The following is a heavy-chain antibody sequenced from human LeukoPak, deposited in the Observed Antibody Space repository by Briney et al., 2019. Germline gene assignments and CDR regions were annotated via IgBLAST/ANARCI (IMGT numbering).Heavy chain of an antibody. CDR1: GGSISSYY. V-gene: IGHV4-59*01. J-gene: IGHJ2*01. CDR2: VHDTGST. CDR3: ARGSTDVYWYLDV. D-gene: IGHD1-26*01. Sequence: PSETLSLTCTVSGGSISSYYWSWIRQPPGTGLEWIGFVHDTGSTAYNPSLKSRVTISLETSKNQLSLMLTSVTAADTAMYYCARGSTDVYWYLDVWGRGTLVTVSS.